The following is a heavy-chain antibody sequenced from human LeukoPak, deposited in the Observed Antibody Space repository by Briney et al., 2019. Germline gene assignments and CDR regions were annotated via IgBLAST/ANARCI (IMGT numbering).Heavy chain of an antibody. V-gene: IGHV4-39*07. CDR1: GGSISTSNYY. CDR2: IFYSGST. CDR3: ARGSPPRRNYDSRGYYSYYFDY. D-gene: IGHD3-22*01. Sequence: SETLSLTCTVSGGSISTSNYYWGWIRQPPGKGLEWIGNIFYSGSTYYSPSLRSRVTISLDTSRNQFSLKLNSVTAADTAVYYCARGSPPRRNYDSRGYYSYYFDYWGQGTLVTVSS. J-gene: IGHJ4*02.